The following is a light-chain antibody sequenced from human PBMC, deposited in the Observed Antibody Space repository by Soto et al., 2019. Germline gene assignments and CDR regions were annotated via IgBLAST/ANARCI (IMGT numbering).Light chain of an antibody. CDR2: DAS. Sequence: NVLTQSPATLSLSPGEIATLSFRASQSVSSYLAWYQQKPGQAPRLLIYDASKRATGTPARFSGSGFGTDYTLTISSLEPEDFAVYYCQQRSKWRTFGQGTKVDIK. CDR3: QQRSKWRT. CDR1: QSVSSY. J-gene: IGKJ1*01. V-gene: IGKV3-11*01.